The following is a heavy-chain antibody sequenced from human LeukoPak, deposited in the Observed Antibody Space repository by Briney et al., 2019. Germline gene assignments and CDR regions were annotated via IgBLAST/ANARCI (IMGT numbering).Heavy chain of an antibody. CDR2: IYSSGNT. D-gene: IGHD6-13*01. CDR1: GGSVSSSSYY. Sequence: SETLSLTCTVSGGSVSSSSYYWGWIRQPPGKGLEWIGNIYSSGNTYYNPPLKSRVTISVDTSKNQFSLNLNSVTAADTAVYYCARVAAVGTKYFQNWGQGTLVTVSS. V-gene: IGHV4-39*01. J-gene: IGHJ1*01. CDR3: ARVAAVGTKYFQN.